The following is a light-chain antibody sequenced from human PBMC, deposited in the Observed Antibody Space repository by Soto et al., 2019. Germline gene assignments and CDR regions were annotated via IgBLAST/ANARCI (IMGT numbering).Light chain of an antibody. CDR3: QQSYSTPYT. J-gene: IGKJ2*01. CDR2: AAS. CDR1: QSISSY. V-gene: IGKV1-39*01. Sequence: DIQMTQSPSSLSASVGHRVTITCRASQSISSYLNWYQQKPGKAPKLLLYAASSLQSGDPSRFSGSGSGTDFTLTISRLQPEDFATYYCQQSYSTPYTCGRRTKLEIK.